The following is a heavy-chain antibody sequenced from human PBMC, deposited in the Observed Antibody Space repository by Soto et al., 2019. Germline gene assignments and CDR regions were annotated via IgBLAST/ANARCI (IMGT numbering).Heavy chain of an antibody. CDR2: INPKSGDT. CDR1: GYTFTGFY. Sequence: QVQLVQSGAEVKKPGASLKVSVKASGYTFTGFYMHWLRQAPGQGLEWMGWINPKSGDTEYAQNFQGWVTMTRDTSISTAYMELSRLKSDDTAVYYCASGGSTVTREFDYWGQGTLVSVSS. V-gene: IGHV1-2*04. CDR3: ASGGSTVTREFDY. J-gene: IGHJ4*02. D-gene: IGHD4-17*01.